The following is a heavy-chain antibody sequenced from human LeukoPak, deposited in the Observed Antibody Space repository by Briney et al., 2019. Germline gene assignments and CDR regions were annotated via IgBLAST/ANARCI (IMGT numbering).Heavy chain of an antibody. V-gene: IGHV3-33*01. J-gene: IGHJ4*02. D-gene: IGHD2-21*01. CDR1: GFTFSSYG. CDR2: IWYDGSNK. Sequence: GGSLRLSCAASGFTFSSYGMHWVRQAPGKGLEWVAVIWYDGSNKYYADSVKGRFTISRDNSKNTLYLQMNSLRAEDTAVYYCARSYSLGGDYVDYWGQGTLVTVSS. CDR3: ARSYSLGGDYVDY.